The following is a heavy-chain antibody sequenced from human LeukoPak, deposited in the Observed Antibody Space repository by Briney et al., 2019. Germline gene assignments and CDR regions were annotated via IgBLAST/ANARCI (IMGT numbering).Heavy chain of an antibody. CDR3: AREYYDILTGAFDP. J-gene: IGHJ5*02. Sequence: PGGSLRLSCAASGFTFSSYSMDWVRQAPGKGLEWVSSISSSSSYIYYADSVKGRFTISRDNAKNSLYLQMNSLRAEDTAVYHCAREYYDILTGAFDPWGQGTLVTVSS. CDR2: ISSSSSYI. V-gene: IGHV3-21*01. D-gene: IGHD3-9*01. CDR1: GFTFSSYS.